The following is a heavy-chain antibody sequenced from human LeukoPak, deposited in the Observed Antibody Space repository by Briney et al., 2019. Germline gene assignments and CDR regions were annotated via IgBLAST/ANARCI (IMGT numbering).Heavy chain of an antibody. CDR1: EFTFSSYS. CDR2: LSGSGAST. Sequence: EPGGSLRLSCAASEFTFSSYSMSWVRQAPGKGLEWVSTLSGSGASTSYADSVKGRFTISRDNSKNTLYLQMNSLRAEDTARYYCAKQKGYCSGGSCYYSDYWGQGTLVTVSS. CDR3: AKQKGYCSGGSCYYSDY. V-gene: IGHV3-23*01. J-gene: IGHJ4*02. D-gene: IGHD2-15*01.